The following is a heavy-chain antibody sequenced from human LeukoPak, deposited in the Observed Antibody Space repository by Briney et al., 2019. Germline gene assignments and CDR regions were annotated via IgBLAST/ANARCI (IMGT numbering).Heavy chain of an antibody. V-gene: IGHV1-46*01. CDR1: GYTFTSYY. D-gene: IGHD1-1*01. Sequence: ASVKVSCKASGYTFTSYYIDWVRQAPGQGLGWMGVINPSGGSTRYAQKFQGRVTMTGDPSTRTVYMELSSLTSDDTAVYCCARGTTDAYWGQGTPVTVSS. J-gene: IGHJ4*02. CDR2: INPSGGST. CDR3: ARGTTDAY.